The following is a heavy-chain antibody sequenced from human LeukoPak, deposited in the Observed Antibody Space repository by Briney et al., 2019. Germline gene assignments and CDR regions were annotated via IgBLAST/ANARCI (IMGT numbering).Heavy chain of an antibody. D-gene: IGHD5-18*01. CDR3: PRDRVNTAMVPDDY. CDR1: GFTFSNYY. J-gene: IGHJ4*02. Sequence: ASVKVSCKSSGFTFSNYYMHWVRQAPGQGLEWMGWINPNSGGTNYAQKFQGRVTMTRDTSISTAYMELSRLRSDDTAVYYCPRDRVNTAMVPDDYWGQGTLVTVSS. V-gene: IGHV1-2*02. CDR2: INPNSGGT.